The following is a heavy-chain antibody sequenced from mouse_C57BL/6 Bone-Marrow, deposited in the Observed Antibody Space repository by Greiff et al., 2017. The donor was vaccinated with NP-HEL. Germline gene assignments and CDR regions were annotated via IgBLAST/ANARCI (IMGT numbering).Heavy chain of an antibody. Sequence: EVKLQESGGGLVQPKGSLKLSCAASGFSFNTYAMNWVRQAPGKGLEWVARIRSKSNNYATYYADSVKDRFTISRDDSESMLYLQMNNLKTEDTAMYYCVRGGRYDGSSPHWYFDVWGTGTTVTVSP. J-gene: IGHJ1*03. CDR3: VRGGRYDGSSPHWYFDV. V-gene: IGHV10-1*01. D-gene: IGHD1-1*01. CDR1: GFSFNTYA. CDR2: IRSKSNNYAT.